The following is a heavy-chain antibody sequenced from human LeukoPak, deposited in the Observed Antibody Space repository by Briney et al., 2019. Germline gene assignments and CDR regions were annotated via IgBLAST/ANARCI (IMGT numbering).Heavy chain of an antibody. V-gene: IGHV1-8*03. CDR2: MNPNSGNT. D-gene: IGHD3-10*01. Sequence: GASVKVSCKASGYTFTSYDINWVRQATGQGLEWMGWMNPNSGNTGYAQKFQGRVTITRNTSISTAYMELSSLRSEDTAVYYCARLYGSGSYYYYYMDVWSKGTAVTVSS. CDR1: GYTFTSYD. CDR3: ARLYGSGSYYYYYMDV. J-gene: IGHJ6*03.